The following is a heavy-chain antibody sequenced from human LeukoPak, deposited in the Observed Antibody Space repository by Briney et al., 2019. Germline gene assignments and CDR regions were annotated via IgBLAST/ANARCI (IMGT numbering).Heavy chain of an antibody. J-gene: IGHJ3*02. V-gene: IGHV3-21*01. CDR3: ARVIYVWGSYRYRVVAFDI. D-gene: IGHD3-16*02. Sequence: GGSLRLSCAASGFTFSSYSMNWVRQAPGKGLEWVSSISSSSSYIYYADSVKGRFTISRDNAKNSLYLQMNSLRAEDTAVYYCARVIYVWGSYRYRVVAFDIWGQGTMVTVSS. CDR1: GFTFSSYS. CDR2: ISSSSSYI.